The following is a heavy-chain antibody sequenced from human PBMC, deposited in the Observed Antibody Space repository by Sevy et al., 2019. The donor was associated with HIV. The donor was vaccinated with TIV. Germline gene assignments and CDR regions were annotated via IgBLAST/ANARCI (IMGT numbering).Heavy chain of an antibody. CDR3: AKALNPALESMIEVVLRTLKGFDV. D-gene: IGHD3-22*01. V-gene: IGHV3-23*01. J-gene: IGHJ3*01. CDR1: EFTFNTHA. CDR2: ISGPGLST. Sequence: GGSLRLSCAASEFTFNTHARTWVRQAPGKGLEWVSVISGPGLSTYYADSVKGRFTISRDNSKNTLYLQMNSLRADDTATYYCAKALNPALESMIEVVLRTLKGFDVWGQGTMVTVSS.